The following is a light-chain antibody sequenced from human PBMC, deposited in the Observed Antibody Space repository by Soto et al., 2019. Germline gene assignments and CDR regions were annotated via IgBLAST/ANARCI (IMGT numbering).Light chain of an antibody. CDR2: SNN. Sequence: QSVLTQPPSASGTPGQRLTISCSGSSSNIGSNLVNWYQQLPGMAPKLLVYSNNQRPSGVPDRFSGSKSGTSASLAISGLQSEDEADYYCAAWDDSLNGVFFGGGTKLTVL. J-gene: IGLJ2*01. CDR1: SSNIGSNL. V-gene: IGLV1-44*01. CDR3: AAWDDSLNGVF.